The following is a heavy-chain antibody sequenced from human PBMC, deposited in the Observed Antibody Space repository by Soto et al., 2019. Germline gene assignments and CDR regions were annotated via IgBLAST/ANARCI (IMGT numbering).Heavy chain of an antibody. CDR3: AREGYCSGGSCRYFDY. D-gene: IGHD2-15*01. CDR1: GGSISSYY. V-gene: IGHV4-59*01. J-gene: IGHJ4*02. CDR2: IYYSGST. Sequence: SETLSLTCTVSGGSISSYYWSWIRQPPGKGLEWIGYIYYSGSTNYNPSLKSRVTISVDTSKNQFSLKLSSVTAADTAVYYCAREGYCSGGSCRYFDYWGQGTLVTVS.